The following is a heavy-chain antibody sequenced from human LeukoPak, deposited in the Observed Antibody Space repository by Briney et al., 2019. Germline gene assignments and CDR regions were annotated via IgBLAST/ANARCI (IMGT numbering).Heavy chain of an antibody. V-gene: IGHV4-39*01. CDR2: LYHTGST. D-gene: IGHD5-24*01. CDR1: GESIISSVHY. CDR3: ARGTRWLQSGGFDY. Sequence: SETLSLTCTVSGESIISSVHYWGWIRQPPGKGLEWIGSLYHTGSTYYNPSLQSRVTMSVDSSKNQFFLRLSSMTAADTAVYYCARGTRWLQSGGFDYWGQGTLVTVSS. J-gene: IGHJ4*02.